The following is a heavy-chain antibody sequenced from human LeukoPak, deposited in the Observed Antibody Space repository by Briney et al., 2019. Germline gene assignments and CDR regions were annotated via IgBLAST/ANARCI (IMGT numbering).Heavy chain of an antibody. D-gene: IGHD3-22*01. J-gene: IGHJ4*02. Sequence: GASVKVSCKASGYTFTDYYMHWVRQAPGQGLEWMGRINPNSGGTNYAQKFQARVTMTRDTSINTAYMELSRLRSDDTALYYCARAAYYYDGSGYYLGDWGQGTLVTVSS. CDR2: INPNSGGT. V-gene: IGHV1-2*06. CDR3: ARAAYYYDGSGYYLGD. CDR1: GYTFTDYY.